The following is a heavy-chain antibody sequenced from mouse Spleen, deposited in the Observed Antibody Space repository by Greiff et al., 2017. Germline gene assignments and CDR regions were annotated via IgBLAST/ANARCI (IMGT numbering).Heavy chain of an antibody. CDR3: ARDYGDYFYAMDY. CDR1: GYSFTGYY. CDR2: INPSTGGT. V-gene: IGHV1-42*01. D-gene: IGHD2-13*01. J-gene: IGHJ4*01. Sequence: EVQLPQSGPELVKPGASVKISCKASGYSFTGYYMNWVKQSPEKSLEWIGEINPSTGGTTYNQKFKAKATLTVDKSSSTAYMQLKSLTSEDSAVYYCARDYGDYFYAMDYWGQGTSVTVSS.